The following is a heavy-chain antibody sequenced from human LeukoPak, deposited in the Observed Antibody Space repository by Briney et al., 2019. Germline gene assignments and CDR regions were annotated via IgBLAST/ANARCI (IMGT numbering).Heavy chain of an antibody. CDR3: ARIDYATFDC. Sequence: PSETLSLTCTVSGGSINSYYWSWIRQPPGRGLEWIGDIYYSGSTIYNPSLKSRVTISVDTSKNQFSLNLRPVTAADTAVYYCARIDYATFDCWGPGTLATVSS. D-gene: IGHD3-16*01. CDR1: GGSINSYY. CDR2: IYYSGST. J-gene: IGHJ4*02. V-gene: IGHV4-59*01.